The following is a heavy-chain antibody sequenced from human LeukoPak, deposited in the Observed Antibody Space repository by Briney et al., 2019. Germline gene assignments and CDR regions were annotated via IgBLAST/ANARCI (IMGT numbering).Heavy chain of an antibody. D-gene: IGHD2-2*01. V-gene: IGHV1-2*02. CDR2: INPNSGGT. CDR1: GYTFTGYY. J-gene: IGHJ4*02. Sequence: ASVKVSRKASGYTFTGYYMHWVRQAPGQGLEWMGWINPNSGGTNYAQKFQGRVTMTRDTSISTAYMELSRLRSDDTAVYYCARDVVVPAALFDYWGQGTLVTVCS. CDR3: ARDVVVPAALFDY.